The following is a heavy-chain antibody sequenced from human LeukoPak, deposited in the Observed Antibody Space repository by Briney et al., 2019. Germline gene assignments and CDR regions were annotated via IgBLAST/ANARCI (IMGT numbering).Heavy chain of an antibody. V-gene: IGHV1-2*02. CDR1: GYTFTSYY. CDR3: VRDYDFDTATLVY. Sequence: ASVKVSCKASGYTFTSYYMHWVRQAPGQGLEWMGWINPNSGGTNYAQKFQGRVTMTRDTSITTAYMELSRLRSDDTAIYYCVRDYDFDTATLVYWGQGTLVTVSS. CDR2: INPNSGGT. D-gene: IGHD2-15*01. J-gene: IGHJ4*02.